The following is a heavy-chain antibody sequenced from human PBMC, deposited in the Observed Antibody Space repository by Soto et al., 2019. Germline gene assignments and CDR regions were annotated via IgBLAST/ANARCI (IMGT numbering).Heavy chain of an antibody. V-gene: IGHV1-18*01. D-gene: IGHD3-10*01. Sequence: ASVKVSCKASGYIFTSYGISWVRQAPGQGLEWMGWITAHNGNTNYAQKLQGRVTMTTDTSTSTAYMELRSLRSDDTAVYYCARIPHMVRGVINNYYFDYWGQGTLVTVSS. CDR3: ARIPHMVRGVINNYYFDY. CDR1: GYIFTSYG. CDR2: ITAHNGNT. J-gene: IGHJ4*02.